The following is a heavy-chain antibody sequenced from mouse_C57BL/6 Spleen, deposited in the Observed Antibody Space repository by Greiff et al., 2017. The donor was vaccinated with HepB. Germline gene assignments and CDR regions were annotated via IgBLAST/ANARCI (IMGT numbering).Heavy chain of an antibody. J-gene: IGHJ2*01. D-gene: IGHD1-1*01. V-gene: IGHV1-80*01. CDR1: GYAFSSYW. Sequence: QVQLQQSGAELVKPGASVKISCKASGYAFSSYWMNWVKQRPGKGLEWIGQIYPGDGDTNYNGKFKGKATLTADKSSSTAYMQLSSLTSEDSAVYFCASSPPITTVVDYWGQGTTLTVSS. CDR2: IYPGDGDT. CDR3: ASSPPITTVVDY.